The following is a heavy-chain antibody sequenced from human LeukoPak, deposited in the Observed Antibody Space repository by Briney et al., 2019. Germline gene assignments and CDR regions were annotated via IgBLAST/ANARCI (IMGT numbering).Heavy chain of an antibody. CDR1: GGSFSGYY. D-gene: IGHD1-1*01. V-gene: IGHV4-34*01. CDR2: IHSSGSP. J-gene: IGHJ4*02. CDR3: ARGEDPYKCGND. Sequence: PSETLSLTCGVYGGSFSGYYLTWIRQPPGKGLEWIGEIHSSGSPNYNPSLQSRATISLDTSKNQSSLRMSSLTAADTGVYYCARGEDPYKCGNDWGQGTLVTVSS.